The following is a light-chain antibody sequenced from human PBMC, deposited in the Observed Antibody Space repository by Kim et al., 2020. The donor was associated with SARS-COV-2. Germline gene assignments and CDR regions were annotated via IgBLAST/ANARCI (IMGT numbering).Light chain of an antibody. CDR3: SSYAGSNTLV. V-gene: IGLV2-8*01. J-gene: IGLJ2*01. Sequence: GQSVTISCTGTGSDVGGYNFVSWYQQHPGKAPKLMIYEVSKRPSGVPDRFSGSKSGNTASLTVSGLRAEDESDYYCSSYAGSNTLVFGGGTQLTVL. CDR1: GSDVGGYNF. CDR2: EVS.